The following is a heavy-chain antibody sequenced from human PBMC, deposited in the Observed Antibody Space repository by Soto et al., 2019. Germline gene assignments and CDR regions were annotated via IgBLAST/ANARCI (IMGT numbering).Heavy chain of an antibody. CDR2: ISAYNGNT. CDR1: GYTFTSYG. Sequence: ASVKVSCKASGYTFTSYGISWVRQASGQGLEWMGWISAYNGNTNYAQKLQGRVTMTTDTSTSTAYMELRSLRSDDTAVYYCARAEYYYDTSGYSGSAFDIWGQGTMVTVSS. J-gene: IGHJ3*02. CDR3: ARAEYYYDTSGYSGSAFDI. V-gene: IGHV1-18*01. D-gene: IGHD3-22*01.